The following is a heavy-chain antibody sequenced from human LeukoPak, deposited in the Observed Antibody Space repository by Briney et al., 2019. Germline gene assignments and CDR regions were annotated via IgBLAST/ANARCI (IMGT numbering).Heavy chain of an antibody. Sequence: PSETLSLTCTVSGGSISSSSYYWGWIRQPPGKGLEWIGSTYYSGSTYYNPSLKSRVTISVDTSKNQFSLKLSSVTAADTAVYYCARVPELELHPHFDYWGQGTLVTVSS. D-gene: IGHD1-7*01. CDR2: TYYSGST. V-gene: IGHV4-39*07. CDR1: GGSISSSSYY. J-gene: IGHJ4*02. CDR3: ARVPELELHPHFDY.